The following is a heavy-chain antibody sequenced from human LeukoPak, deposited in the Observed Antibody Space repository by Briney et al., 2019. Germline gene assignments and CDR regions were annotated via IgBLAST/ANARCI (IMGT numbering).Heavy chain of an antibody. CDR1: GFTVSSNY. CDR3: AREARQHSYESSDIGDY. D-gene: IGHD3-22*01. CDR2: INWNSGSI. Sequence: GGSLRLSCAASGFTVSSNYMSWVRQAPGKGLEWVSGINWNSGSIGYAGSVKGRFTISRDNAKNSLYLQMNSLRAEDTAVYYCAREARQHSYESSDIGDYWGQGTLVTVSS. V-gene: IGHV3-48*04. J-gene: IGHJ4*02.